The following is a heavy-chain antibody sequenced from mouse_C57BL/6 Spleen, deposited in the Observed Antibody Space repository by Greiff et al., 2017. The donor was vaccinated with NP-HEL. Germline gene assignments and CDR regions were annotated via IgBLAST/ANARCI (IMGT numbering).Heavy chain of an antibody. J-gene: IGHJ2*01. CDR3: ARIYYDLYFDY. D-gene: IGHD2-4*01. V-gene: IGHV5-4*03. CDR1: GFTFSSYA. Sequence: DVMLVESGGGLVKPGGSLKLSCAASGFTFSSYAMSWVRQTPEKRLEWVATISDGGSYTYYPDNVKGRFTISRDNAKNNLYLQMSHLKSEDTAMYYCARIYYDLYFDYWGQGTTLTVSS. CDR2: ISDGGSYT.